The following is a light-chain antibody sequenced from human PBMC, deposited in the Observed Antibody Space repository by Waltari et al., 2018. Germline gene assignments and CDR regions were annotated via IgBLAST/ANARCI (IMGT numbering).Light chain of an antibody. CDR1: SGHSSNI. CDR3: ETGGHGTWV. CDR2: VNSDGSH. Sequence: QLVLTQSPSASASLGASVKLTCTLSSGHSSNIIAWLQQRPERGPRYLMKVNSDGSHSKGDVIPDRFSGSSSWAERYLIISSLQSEDEADYYWETGGHGTWVFGGGTKLTIL. J-gene: IGLJ3*02. V-gene: IGLV4-69*01.